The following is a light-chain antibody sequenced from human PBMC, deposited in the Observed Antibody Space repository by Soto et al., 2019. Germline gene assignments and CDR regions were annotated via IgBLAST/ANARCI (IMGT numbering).Light chain of an antibody. CDR3: QQYNNWPPRMYT. CDR1: QSISSN. CDR2: GAS. V-gene: IGKV3-15*01. J-gene: IGKJ2*01. Sequence: EIVMTQSPATLSMSPGERATLSCRAGQSISSNLAWYQQKPGQAPRLLLYGASTRATGIPARFSGSGSGTEFTLTISSLQSEDFAVYYCQQYNNWPPRMYTFGQGTKLEIK.